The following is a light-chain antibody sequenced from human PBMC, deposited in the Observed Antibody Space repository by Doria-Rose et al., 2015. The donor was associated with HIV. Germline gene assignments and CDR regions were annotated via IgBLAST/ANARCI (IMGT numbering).Light chain of an antibody. J-gene: IGKJ5*01. CDR3: QQYGTSRGT. Sequence: TQSPGTPSLSPGERATLSCRASQRVKSSYLAWYQQKPGQAPRLLIYDASTRATGIPDRFSGSGSGTDFTLTISRLEPEDVAVYCCQQYGTSRGTFGQGTRLEIK. V-gene: IGKV3-20*01. CDR2: DAS. CDR1: QRVKSSY.